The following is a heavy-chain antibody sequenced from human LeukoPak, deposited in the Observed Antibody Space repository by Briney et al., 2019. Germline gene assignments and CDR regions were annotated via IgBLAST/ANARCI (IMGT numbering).Heavy chain of an antibody. J-gene: IGHJ6*03. Sequence: ASVKVSCKASGNTFTDYYIHWVRQAPGQGLEWMGWINPNSGDTEYSQKLQGRVTMTRDTSITTAYMELSRLTSDDTAMYYCARTGVTAAGPHYHYWNLDVWGEGTTVTVSS. D-gene: IGHD6-13*01. CDR1: GNTFTDYY. CDR3: ARTGVTAAGPHYHYWNLDV. CDR2: INPNSGDT. V-gene: IGHV1-2*02.